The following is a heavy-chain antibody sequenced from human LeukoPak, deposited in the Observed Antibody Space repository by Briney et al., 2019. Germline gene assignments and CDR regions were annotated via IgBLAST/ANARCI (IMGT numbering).Heavy chain of an antibody. J-gene: IGHJ6*02. Sequence: SVKVSCKASGGTFSSYAISWVRQAPGQGLEWMGGIIPIFGTANYAQKFLGRVTITADESTSTAYMELSSLRSEDTAVYYCARDPTGSIAAADYYYYYGMDVWGQGTTVTVSS. D-gene: IGHD6-13*01. CDR3: ARDPTGSIAAADYYYYYGMDV. V-gene: IGHV1-69*01. CDR2: IIPIFGTA. CDR1: GGTFSSYA.